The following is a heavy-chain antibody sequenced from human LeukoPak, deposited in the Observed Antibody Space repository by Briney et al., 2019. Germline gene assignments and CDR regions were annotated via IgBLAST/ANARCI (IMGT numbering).Heavy chain of an antibody. CDR3: ARVEYSSGWYHYYYYGMDV. Sequence: PSETLSLTCTVSGGSISSYYWSWIRQPAGKGLEWIGRIYKSGSTNYNPSLKSRVTMSVDTSKNQFSPKLSSVTAADTAVYYCARVEYSSGWYHYYYYGMDVWGQGTTVTVSS. CDR1: GGSISSYY. V-gene: IGHV4-4*07. J-gene: IGHJ6*02. CDR2: IYKSGST. D-gene: IGHD6-19*01.